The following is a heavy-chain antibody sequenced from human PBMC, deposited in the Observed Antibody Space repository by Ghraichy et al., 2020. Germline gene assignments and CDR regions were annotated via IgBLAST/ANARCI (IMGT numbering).Heavy chain of an antibody. Sequence: GSLRLSCAASGFTFRYYAMSCVRQAPGKGLEWISAISGSGGDTYYADSVKGRFTISRDNSKDSVSLQMNSLRAEDTAVYYCAKDHGTEGFDYWGQGTLVSVSS. D-gene: IGHD1-14*01. J-gene: IGHJ4*02. V-gene: IGHV3-23*01. CDR1: GFTFRYYA. CDR3: AKDHGTEGFDY. CDR2: ISGSGGDT.